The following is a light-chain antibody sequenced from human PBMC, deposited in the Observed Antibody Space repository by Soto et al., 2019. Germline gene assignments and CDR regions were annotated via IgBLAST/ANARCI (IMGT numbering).Light chain of an antibody. J-gene: IGKJ1*01. CDR2: GAS. V-gene: IGKV3-20*01. CDR1: QSVSSSY. CDR3: QHYGRSRWT. Sequence: EIVLTQSPGTLSLSPGERATLSCRASQSVSSSYLAWYQQKPGQAPRLLIYGASSRATGIPDRFSGSGSGTDFTITISRLEPEDFAVYYCQHYGRSRWTFGQGTKVEIK.